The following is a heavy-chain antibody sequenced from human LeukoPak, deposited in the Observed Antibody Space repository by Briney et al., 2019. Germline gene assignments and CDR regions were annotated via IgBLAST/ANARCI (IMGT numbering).Heavy chain of an antibody. CDR1: GFTFSSYE. Sequence: GGSLRLSCTASGFTFSSYEMNWVRQAPGRGVEWVSYISSSGSTIYYADSVKGRFTISRDNAKNSLYLQMNSLRAEDTAVHYCVRISGAAAQHFDYWGQGTLVTVSS. CDR3: VRISGAAAQHFDY. CDR2: ISSSGSTI. D-gene: IGHD6-13*01. V-gene: IGHV3-48*03. J-gene: IGHJ4*02.